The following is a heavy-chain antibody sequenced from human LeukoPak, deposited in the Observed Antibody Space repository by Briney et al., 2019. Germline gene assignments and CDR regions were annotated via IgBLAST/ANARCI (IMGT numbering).Heavy chain of an antibody. Sequence: GGSLRLSCAASGFTFSSAGMHWVRQAPGKGLEWVAFIQYERSNESYADSVTGPFTIYTDNSKNTLYLQTISLRAEDTAVYYCAKAQASVYDVSHDYWGQGTLVTVSS. V-gene: IGHV3-30*02. CDR1: GFTFSSAG. CDR2: IQYERSNE. CDR3: AKAQASVYDVSHDY. J-gene: IGHJ4*02. D-gene: IGHD1-14*01.